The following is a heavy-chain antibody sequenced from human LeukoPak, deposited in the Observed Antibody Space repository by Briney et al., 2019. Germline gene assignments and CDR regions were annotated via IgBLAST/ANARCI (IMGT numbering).Heavy chain of an antibody. J-gene: IGHJ4*02. CDR2: IYYSGST. Sequence: PSETLSLTCTVSGGSISSSSYYWGWIRQPPGKGLEWIGSIYYSGSTYYNPSLKSRVTISVDTSKNQFSLKLSSVTAADTAVHYCARHTEQQLPYFDYWGQGTLVTVSS. CDR3: ARHTEQQLPYFDY. CDR1: GGSISSSSYY. D-gene: IGHD6-13*01. V-gene: IGHV4-39*01.